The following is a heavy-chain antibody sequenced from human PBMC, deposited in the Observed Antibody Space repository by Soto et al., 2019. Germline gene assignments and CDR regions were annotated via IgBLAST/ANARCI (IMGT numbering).Heavy chain of an antibody. D-gene: IGHD2-2*01. CDR3: ARDPNIVLVPAAIYYYYGMDV. Sequence: SSSGSTIYYADSVKGRFTISRDNAKNSLYLQMNSLRAEDTAVYYCARDPNIVLVPAAIYYYYGMDVWGQGTTVTVSS. J-gene: IGHJ6*02. V-gene: IGHV3-11*04. CDR2: SSSGSTI.